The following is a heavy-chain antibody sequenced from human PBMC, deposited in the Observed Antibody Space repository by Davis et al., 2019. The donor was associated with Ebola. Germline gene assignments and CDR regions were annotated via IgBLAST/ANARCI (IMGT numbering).Heavy chain of an antibody. CDR2: IYTGDSDA. CDR1: GNSFTSHW. V-gene: IGHV5-51*01. CDR3: ARGTNGYNPGGYFDS. D-gene: IGHD5-24*01. J-gene: IGHJ4*02. Sequence: GESLKISCKDSGNSFTSHWIGWVRQMPGKGLDWLGIIYTGDSDATYSPSFQGQVTFSADKSIRTAYLQWSSLKASDTAIYYCARGTNGYNPGGYFDSWGQGTLVTVSS.